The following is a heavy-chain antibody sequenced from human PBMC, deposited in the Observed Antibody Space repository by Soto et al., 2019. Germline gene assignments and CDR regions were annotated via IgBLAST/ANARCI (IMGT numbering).Heavy chain of an antibody. CDR3: ANGFIRLCAVVSDY. Sequence: ASVKVSCKASGYTFTSYGISWVRQAPGQGLEWMGWISAYNGNTNYAQKLQGRVTMTTDTSTSTAYMELRSLRSDDTAVYYCANGFIRLCAVVSDYWGQGTMLTVYS. J-gene: IGHJ4*02. CDR2: ISAYNGNT. D-gene: IGHD3-22*01. V-gene: IGHV1-18*04. CDR1: GYTFTSYG.